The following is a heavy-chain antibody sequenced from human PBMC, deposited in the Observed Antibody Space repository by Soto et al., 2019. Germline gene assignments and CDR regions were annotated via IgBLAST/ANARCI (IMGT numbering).Heavy chain of an antibody. J-gene: IGHJ4*02. CDR1: GFTFSDYS. D-gene: IGHD2-15*01. CDR2: ISGGGSTT. V-gene: IGHV3-23*01. Sequence: EVQLLESGGGLVQPWGSLRLSCAASGFTFSDYSMTWVRQAPGMGLEWVSTISGGGSTTYYADSVDGRFIISRDNSKNTVYLQLDSLRAGDTAAYCCARRAGECNGGSCYSRYWGPGSLVTVSS. CDR3: ARRAGECNGGSCYSRY.